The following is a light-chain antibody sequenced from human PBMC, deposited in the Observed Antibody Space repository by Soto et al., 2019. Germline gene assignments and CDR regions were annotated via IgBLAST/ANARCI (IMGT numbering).Light chain of an antibody. V-gene: IGLV2-14*01. CDR1: SSDVGGYNY. CDR3: SSFTRTSTYV. J-gene: IGLJ1*01. Sequence: QSALTQPASVSGSPGQSITISCTGTSSDVGGYNYVSWYQQYPGKAPKLMIYHVSNRPSGLSNRISVSKSGNSASLPISGFSAVFVTDYYCSSFTRTSTYVFGSAVKVTV. CDR2: HVS.